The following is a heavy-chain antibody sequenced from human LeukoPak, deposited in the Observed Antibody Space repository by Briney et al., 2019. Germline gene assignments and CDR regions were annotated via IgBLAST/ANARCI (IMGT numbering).Heavy chain of an antibody. J-gene: IGHJ5*02. V-gene: IGHV4-34*01. CDR2: INHSGST. Sequence: SSETLSLTCAVYGGSFSGYYWSWIRQPPGKGLEWIGEINHSGSTNYNPSLKSRVTISVDTSKNQFSLKLSSVTAADTAVYYYARDERIAIFGVVSTGFDPWGQGTLVTVSS. CDR1: GGSFSGYY. D-gene: IGHD3-3*01. CDR3: ARDERIAIFGVVSTGFDP.